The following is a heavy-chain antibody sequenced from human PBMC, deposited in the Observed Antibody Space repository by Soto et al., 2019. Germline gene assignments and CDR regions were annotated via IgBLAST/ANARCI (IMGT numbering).Heavy chain of an antibody. J-gene: IGHJ2*01. CDR2: IHYSGTT. D-gene: IGHD2-21*02. V-gene: IGHV4-31*03. CDR1: GDSITAGGHY. Sequence: QVQLQESGPGLVQPSQTLSLTCTVSGDSITAGGHYWAWIRQHPENGLEWLGYIHYSGTTDYNPSIKSRLTVSVDIYKNQFSLSLSSVTAADTTIYYCAALTANYWNFSIWGRGTLVTVSS. CDR3: AALTANYWNFSI.